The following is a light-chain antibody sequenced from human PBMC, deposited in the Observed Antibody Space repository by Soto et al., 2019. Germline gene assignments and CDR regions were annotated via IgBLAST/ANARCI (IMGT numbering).Light chain of an antibody. J-gene: IGKJ1*01. Sequence: EIVMTQSPATLSVSPGERATLSCRASQNVSSNLAWYQQKPGQAPSLLIYGASTRATGIPARFSGSGSGTEFTLTISSLQSEDFAVYYCQQYNNWWTFGQGTKVEIK. CDR3: QQYNNWWT. CDR2: GAS. CDR1: QNVSSN. V-gene: IGKV3-15*01.